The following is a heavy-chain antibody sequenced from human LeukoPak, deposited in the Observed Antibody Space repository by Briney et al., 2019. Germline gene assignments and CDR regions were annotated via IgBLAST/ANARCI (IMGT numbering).Heavy chain of an antibody. CDR1: GFTFSSYS. D-gene: IGHD3-10*01. V-gene: IGHV3-21*04. CDR2: VSTSSSYI. Sequence: PGGSLRLSCAASGFTFSSYSMNWVRQAPGKGLERVSSVSTSSSYIYYADSVKGRFTISRDNAKNSLYLQMNSLRAEDTAVYYCARARDYYGSGSYYNRDAFDIWGQGTMVTVSS. CDR3: ARARDYYGSGSYYNRDAFDI. J-gene: IGHJ3*02.